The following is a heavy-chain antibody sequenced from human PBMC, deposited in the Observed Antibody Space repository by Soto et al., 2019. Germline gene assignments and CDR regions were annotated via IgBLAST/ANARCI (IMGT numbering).Heavy chain of an antibody. CDR3: AGGAAADYFDY. V-gene: IGHV4-4*07. CDR1: SGPFNTYY. J-gene: IGHJ4*02. D-gene: IGHD6-13*01. CDR2: IYSSGST. Sequence: PSETLSLTCTVSSGPFNTYYWSWIRQPAGKGLEWIGRIYSSGSTLYNPSLKSRVTMSVDTSKNQISLKLSSVSAADTAVYYCAGGAAADYFDYWGQGTLVTVSS.